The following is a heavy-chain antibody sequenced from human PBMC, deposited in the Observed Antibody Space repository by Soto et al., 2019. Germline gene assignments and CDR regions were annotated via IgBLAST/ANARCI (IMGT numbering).Heavy chain of an antibody. J-gene: IGHJ4*02. CDR1: GFTFSNYV. CDR2: ISSSGGTP. D-gene: IGHD3-22*01. CDR3: ARVLYDNSGYSSPN. V-gene: IGHV3-23*01. Sequence: EVQLLESGGGLVQPGGSLRLSCAASGFTFSNYVMSWVRQAPGKGLYWVSSISSSGGTPYYGDSLEGRFIISRDNSGDKLYLQMHSLRAEETVVYFCARVLYDNSGYSSPNGGQGPLVPVSS.